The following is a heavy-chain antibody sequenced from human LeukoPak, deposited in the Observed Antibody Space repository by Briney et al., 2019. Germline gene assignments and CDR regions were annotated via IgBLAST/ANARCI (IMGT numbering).Heavy chain of an antibody. J-gene: IGHJ5*02. D-gene: IGHD6-13*01. CDR2: INSDGSST. CDR3: ARDIAAAGLNWFDP. CDR1: GFTFSSYW. V-gene: IGHV3-74*01. Sequence: GGSLRLSCAASGFTFSSYWMHRVRQAPGKGLVWVSRINSDGSSTSYADSVKGRFTISRDNAKNTLYLQMNSLRAEDTAVYYCARDIAAAGLNWFDPWGQGTLVTVSS.